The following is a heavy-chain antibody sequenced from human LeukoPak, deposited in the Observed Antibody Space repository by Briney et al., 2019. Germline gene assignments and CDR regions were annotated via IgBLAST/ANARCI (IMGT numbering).Heavy chain of an antibody. Sequence: ASVKVSCKVSGYTFTDYYMHWVRQAPGQGLEWMGWINPNSGGTNYAQKFQGRVTITRDTSISTAYMELSRLRSDDTAVYYCARDGESGSYGDYWGQGTLVTVSS. D-gene: IGHD1-26*01. V-gene: IGHV1-2*02. CDR1: GYTFTDYY. CDR2: INPNSGGT. J-gene: IGHJ4*02. CDR3: ARDGESGSYGDY.